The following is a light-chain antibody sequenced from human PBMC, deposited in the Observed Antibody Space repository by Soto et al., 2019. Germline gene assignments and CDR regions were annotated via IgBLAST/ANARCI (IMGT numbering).Light chain of an antibody. CDR1: SSTIGSNP. Sequence: QSVLTQPPSASGPPGQRVTISCSGSSSTIGSNPVDWYQQLPVTAAKLLIYSHDQRPLGVPDRFSASRSGTSASLAIRGLQPGDEGIYYCAVWGNKLDGPGVFGGGTKVTVL. J-gene: IGLJ3*02. CDR3: AVWGNKLDGPGV. CDR2: SHD. V-gene: IGLV1-44*01.